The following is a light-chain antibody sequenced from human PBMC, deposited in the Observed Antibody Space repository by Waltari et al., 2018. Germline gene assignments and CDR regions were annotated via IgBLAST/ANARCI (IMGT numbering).Light chain of an antibody. V-gene: IGLV3-21*01. CDR2: YDS. CDR1: NIGSKG. Sequence: SYVLTQPPSVSVAPGKTARIACGGNNIGSKGVHWYQQKPGQAPVLVIYYDSDRPSGIPERFSGSSSGTRVTLTISGVQAQDEADYYCQSTDNSGTYVVFGGGTKLTVL. J-gene: IGLJ2*01. CDR3: QSTDNSGTYVV.